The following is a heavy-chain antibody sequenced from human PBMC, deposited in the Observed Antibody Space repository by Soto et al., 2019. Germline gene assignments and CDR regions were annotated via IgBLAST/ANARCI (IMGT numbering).Heavy chain of an antibody. CDR3: AKGRPGVAAAPDS. CDR1: GFTFSDYA. Sequence: GESLKISCAASGFTFSDYAMAWVRQAPGKGLEWVSSASGSGSGTYYADSVKGRFTISRDNSKNTLFLHMTNLRAGDTALYFCAKGRPGVAAAPDSWGHGTLVTVSS. J-gene: IGHJ5*01. D-gene: IGHD2-21*01. V-gene: IGHV3-23*01. CDR2: ASGSGSGT.